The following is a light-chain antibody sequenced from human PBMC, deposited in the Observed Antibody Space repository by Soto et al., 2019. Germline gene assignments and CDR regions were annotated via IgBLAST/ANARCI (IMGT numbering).Light chain of an antibody. CDR2: RSD. Sequence: QAVVTQPPSTSGTPGQRVTISCSGSSSNIGSNHVYWYQQFPGMAPKLLMYRSDQRPTGVPDRFSGSKSGTSASLAISGLRSYDEADYYCSARDDSLSGVVFGGGTKLTVL. CDR1: SSNIGSNH. V-gene: IGLV1-47*01. CDR3: SARDDSLSGVV. J-gene: IGLJ2*01.